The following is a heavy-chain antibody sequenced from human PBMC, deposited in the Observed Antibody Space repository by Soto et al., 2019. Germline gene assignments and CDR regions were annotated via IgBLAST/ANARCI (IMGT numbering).Heavy chain of an antibody. J-gene: IGHJ4*02. Sequence: PGGSLRLSCAASGFTFNIYGMSWVRQAPGKGLEWVANIKQDGREKYYVDSVKGRFTISRDNAKNSLYLQMNSLRAEDTAVYYCARDGRSQWLVPRYFDYWGQGTLVTVSS. CDR1: GFTFNIYG. D-gene: IGHD6-19*01. CDR3: ARDGRSQWLVPRYFDY. CDR2: IKQDGREK. V-gene: IGHV3-7*01.